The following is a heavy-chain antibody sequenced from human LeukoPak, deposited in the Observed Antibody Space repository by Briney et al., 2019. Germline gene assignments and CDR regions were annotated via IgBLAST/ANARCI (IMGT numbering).Heavy chain of an antibody. J-gene: IGHJ3*02. CDR3: ATAGYHYYGSGSYYNREFDI. Sequence: GGSLRLSCAASGFTVSGNYMSWVRQAPGKGLEWVSVIYSGGSTYYADSVKGRFTISRDNSKNTLYLQMNSLRAEDTAVYYCATAGYHYYGSGSYYNREFDIWGQGTMVTVSS. CDR2: IYSGGST. CDR1: GFTVSGNY. D-gene: IGHD3-10*01. V-gene: IGHV3-53*01.